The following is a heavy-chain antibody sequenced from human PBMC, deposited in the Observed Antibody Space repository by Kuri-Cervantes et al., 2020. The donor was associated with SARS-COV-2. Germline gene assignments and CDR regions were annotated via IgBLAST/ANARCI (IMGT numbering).Heavy chain of an antibody. CDR1: GFTFSSYG. J-gene: IGHJ4*02. CDR2: ISYDGSNK. Sequence: GGSLRLSCAASGFTFSSYGMHWVRQAPGKGLEWVAVISYDGSNKYYADSVKGRFTISRDNSKNTLYLQMNSLRAEDTAVYYCAKEEEEPWLEVGLDYWGQGTLVTVSS. D-gene: IGHD6-19*01. CDR3: AKEEEEPWLEVGLDY. V-gene: IGHV3-30*18.